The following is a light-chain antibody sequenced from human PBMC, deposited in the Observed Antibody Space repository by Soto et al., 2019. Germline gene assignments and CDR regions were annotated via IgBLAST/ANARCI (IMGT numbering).Light chain of an antibody. V-gene: IGLV2-23*02. J-gene: IGLJ1*01. CDR2: EVT. Sequence: QSALTQPASVSGSPGQSITFSCTGTSSDVGSYNLVSWYQQHPGKAPKLMIYEVTKRPSGVSNRFSGSKSGNTASLTISGLPAEDEADYYCCSYASSSTFFGTGTKVTVL. CDR3: CSYASSSTF. CDR1: SSDVGSYNL.